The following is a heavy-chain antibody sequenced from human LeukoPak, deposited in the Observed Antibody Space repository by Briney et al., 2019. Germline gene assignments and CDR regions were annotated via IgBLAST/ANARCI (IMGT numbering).Heavy chain of an antibody. D-gene: IGHD6-19*01. J-gene: IGHJ4*02. CDR3: ARAEVSSGWYCFVN. CDR2: IYYSGST. CDR1: GGSISSYY. V-gene: IGHV4-59*01. Sequence: PSETLSLTCTVSGGSISSYYWSWIRQPPGKGLEWIGYIYYSGSTNYNPSLKSRVTISVDTSKNQFSLKLSSVTAADTAVYYCARAEVSSGWYCFVNWGQGTLVTVSS.